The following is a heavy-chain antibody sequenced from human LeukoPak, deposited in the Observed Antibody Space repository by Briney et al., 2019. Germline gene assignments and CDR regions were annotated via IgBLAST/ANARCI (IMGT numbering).Heavy chain of an antibody. CDR3: ARSGITMVGGASIGLLTFDI. CDR1: GFTFNYYW. J-gene: IGHJ3*02. V-gene: IGHV3-74*03. Sequence: GGSLRLSCAASGFTFNYYWMHWVRQAPGEVLVRVSRINDDRRTTTYADSVKGRITISRDNAKNTLYLQMSSLRVEDTAVYYCARSGITMVGGASIGLLTFDIWGPGTMVTVSP. D-gene: IGHD3-10*01. CDR2: INDDRRTT.